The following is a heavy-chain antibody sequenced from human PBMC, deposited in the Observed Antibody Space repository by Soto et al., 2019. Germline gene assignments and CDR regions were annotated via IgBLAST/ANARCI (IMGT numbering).Heavy chain of an antibody. D-gene: IGHD1-1*01. V-gene: IGHV4-4*07. CDR3: ANDRSTRRWFDP. J-gene: IGHJ5*02. CDR1: GASVRSYH. CDR2: VQMSGTT. Sequence: KASETLSLTCAVSGASVRSYHWSWIRQAAGKGLEWNGRVQMSGTTNYNPSLKTRVTMSLDTSKNEVSLRMTSVTAADTAVYFCANDRSTRRWFDPWGQG.